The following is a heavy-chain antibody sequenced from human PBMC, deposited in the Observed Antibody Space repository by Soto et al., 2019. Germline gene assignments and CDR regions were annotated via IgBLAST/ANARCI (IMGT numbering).Heavy chain of an antibody. J-gene: IGHJ6*02. CDR2: ISYDGSNK. CDR1: GFTFSSYG. V-gene: IGHV3-30*18. Sequence: GGSLRLSCAASGFTFSSYGMHWVRQAPGKGLEWVAVISYDGSNKYYADSVKGRFTISRDNSKNTLYLQMNSLRAEDTAVYYCAKDSELLICREGYYYYGMYVWGQGSTVTVSS. CDR3: AKDSELLICREGYYYYGMYV. D-gene: IGHD1-1*01.